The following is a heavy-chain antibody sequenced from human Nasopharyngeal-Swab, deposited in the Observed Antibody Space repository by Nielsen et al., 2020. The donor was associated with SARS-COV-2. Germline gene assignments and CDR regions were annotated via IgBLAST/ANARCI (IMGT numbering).Heavy chain of an antibody. CDR2: IRSKAYGGTT. J-gene: IGHJ3*02. D-gene: IGHD3-22*01. V-gene: IGHV3-49*04. Sequence: GESLKISCTASGFTFGDYAMSWVRRAPGKGLEWVGFIRSKAYGGTTEYAASVKGRFTISRDDSKSIAYLQMNSLKTEDTAVYYCTFDSSGYYPHDAFDIWGQGTMVTVSS. CDR3: TFDSSGYYPHDAFDI. CDR1: GFTFGDYA.